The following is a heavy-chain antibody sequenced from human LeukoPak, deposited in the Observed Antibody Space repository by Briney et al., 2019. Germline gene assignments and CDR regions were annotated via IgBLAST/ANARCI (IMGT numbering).Heavy chain of an antibody. CDR1: GYTFTSYG. CDR2: ISAYNGNT. Sequence: GASVKVSCKASGYTFTSYGISWVRQAPGQGLEWMGWISAYNGNTNYAQKLQGRVTMITDTSTSTAYMELRSLRSDDTAVYYCARANFDWLLSPLDSFDPWGQGTLVTVSS. CDR3: ARANFDWLLSPLDSFDP. V-gene: IGHV1-18*01. J-gene: IGHJ5*02. D-gene: IGHD3-9*01.